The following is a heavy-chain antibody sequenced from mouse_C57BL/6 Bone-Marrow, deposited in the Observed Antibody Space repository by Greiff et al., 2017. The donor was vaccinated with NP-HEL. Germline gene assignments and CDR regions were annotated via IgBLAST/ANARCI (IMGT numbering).Heavy chain of an antibody. J-gene: IGHJ3*01. CDR1: GYTFTSYW. D-gene: IGHD2-5*01. CDR3: ARRENYSKGFAY. CDR2: IDPSDSYT. Sequence: VQLQQPGAELVMPGASVKLSCKASGYTFTSYWMHWVKQRPGQGLEWIGEIDPSDSYTNYNQKFKGKSTLTVDKSSSTAYMQLSSLTSEDSAVYYCARRENYSKGFAYWGQGTLVTVSA. V-gene: IGHV1-69*01.